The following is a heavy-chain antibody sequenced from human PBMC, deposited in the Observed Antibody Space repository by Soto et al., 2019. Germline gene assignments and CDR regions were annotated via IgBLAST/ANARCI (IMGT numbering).Heavy chain of an antibody. CDR1: GFTFSNFG. V-gene: IGHV3-48*01. CDR2: ISGSGRSI. Sequence: EVQLVESGGGLVQPGGSLRLSCAASGFTFSNFGFNWVRQAPGKGLDWVSYISGSGRSIYYADSVRGRFTISRDNVENSLYLQMNGLRAEDTAVYYCAGGFSLVAGTFGDFWGQGIVVTVSS. CDR3: AGGFSLVAGTFGDF. J-gene: IGHJ4*02. D-gene: IGHD1-7*01.